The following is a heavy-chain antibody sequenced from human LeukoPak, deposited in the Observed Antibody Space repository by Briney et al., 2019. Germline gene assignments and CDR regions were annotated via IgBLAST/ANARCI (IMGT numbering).Heavy chain of an antibody. J-gene: IGHJ6*03. Sequence: GGSLRLSCAASGFSFGTYAMSWVHQAPGKGLKCVSTITGGGTYYADSVRGRFTISRDNSKNTLFLQMNSLRAEDTAVYSCAKDLSGRSYSYYYMDVWGRGTTVTVSS. D-gene: IGHD1-26*01. CDR3: AKDLSGRSYSYYYMDV. CDR1: GFSFGTYA. CDR2: ITGGGT. V-gene: IGHV3-23*01.